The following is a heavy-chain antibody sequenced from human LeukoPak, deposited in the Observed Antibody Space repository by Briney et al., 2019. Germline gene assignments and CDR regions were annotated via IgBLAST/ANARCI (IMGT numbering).Heavy chain of an antibody. CDR2: IYYSGST. D-gene: IGHD4-11*01. Sequence: SETLSLTCTVSGGSISSYYWSWIRQPPGKGPEWIGYIYYSGSTNYNPSLKSRVTISVDTSKNQFSLKLSSVTAADTAVYYCARDSGQTTDYSNYYFDYWGQGTLVTVSS. J-gene: IGHJ4*02. CDR1: GGSISSYY. CDR3: ARDSGQTTDYSNYYFDY. V-gene: IGHV4-59*12.